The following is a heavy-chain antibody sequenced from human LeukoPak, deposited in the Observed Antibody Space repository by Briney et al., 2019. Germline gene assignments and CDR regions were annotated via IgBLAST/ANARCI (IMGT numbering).Heavy chain of an antibody. D-gene: IGHD5-18*01. V-gene: IGHV3-23*01. J-gene: IGHJ4*02. CDR1: GFTFSDYG. CDR3: TRHADLVDTAMGGMTD. CDR2: ISGSGQSI. Sequence: GGSLRLSCAGSGFTFSDYGMNWVRQAPGKGLEWVSVISGSGQSIHYADSVKGRSTISRDNGKSSLYLQMNSLKTEDTAVYYCTRHADLVDTAMGGMTDWGQGTLVTVSS.